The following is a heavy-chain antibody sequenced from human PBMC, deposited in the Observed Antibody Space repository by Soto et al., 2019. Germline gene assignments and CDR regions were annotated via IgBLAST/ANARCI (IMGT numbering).Heavy chain of an antibody. CDR1: GFSLTTTSMG. V-gene: IGHV2-5*02. J-gene: IGHJ4*02. CDR3: VHAGDYEMVRFYQ. CDR2: IYWDDDQ. D-gene: IGHD4-17*01. Sequence: KPAQTRTLPCSFSGFSLTTTSMGVAWIRQPPGKALEWLALIYWDDDQRYSPSLKDRLTISKDTSRSRVVLTISNMNPEDTGTYCRVHAGDYEMVRFYQWGPGNLVT.